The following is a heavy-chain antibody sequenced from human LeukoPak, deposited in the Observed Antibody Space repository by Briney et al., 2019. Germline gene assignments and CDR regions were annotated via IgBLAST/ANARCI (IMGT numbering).Heavy chain of an antibody. Sequence: SETLSLTCTVSGGSIRSGDYYWSWIRQPPGKGLEWIGYIYYSGSTYYNPSLKSRVTISVDTSKNQFSLKLSSVTAADTAVYYCARGDGDYGVDYWGQGTLVTVSS. CDR3: ARGDGDYGVDY. V-gene: IGHV4-30-4*01. D-gene: IGHD4-17*01. CDR1: GGSIRSGDYY. CDR2: IYYSGST. J-gene: IGHJ4*02.